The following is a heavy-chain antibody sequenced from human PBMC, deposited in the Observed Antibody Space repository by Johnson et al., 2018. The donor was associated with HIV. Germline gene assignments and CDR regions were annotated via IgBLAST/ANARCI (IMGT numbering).Heavy chain of an antibody. CDR2: ISSSGSTI. D-gene: IGHD6-6*01. Sequence: QEQLVESGGGLVQPGGSLRLSCAASGFTFSDYYMSWIRQAPGKGLEWVSYISSSGSTIYYADSVKGRFTISRDNAKNSLYLQMNSLRAEDTAVYYCASGVSSIAARLDAFDIWGQGTMVTVSS. J-gene: IGHJ3*02. CDR1: GFTFSDYY. V-gene: IGHV3-11*04. CDR3: ASGVSSIAARLDAFDI.